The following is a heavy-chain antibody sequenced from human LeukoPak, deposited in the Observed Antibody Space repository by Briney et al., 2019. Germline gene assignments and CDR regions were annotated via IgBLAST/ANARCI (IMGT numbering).Heavy chain of an antibody. J-gene: IGHJ5*02. CDR1: GFTFNNYG. V-gene: IGHV3-23*01. D-gene: IGHD5-18*01. CDR3: AAVDVDTAFP. CDR2: ISGSGGST. Sequence: GGTLRLSCAASGFTFNNYGMSWVRQAPGKGLEWVSAISGSGGSTYYGDSVKGRFTISRDNSKNTLYLQMNSLRAEDTAVYYCAAVDVDTAFPWGQGTLVTVSS.